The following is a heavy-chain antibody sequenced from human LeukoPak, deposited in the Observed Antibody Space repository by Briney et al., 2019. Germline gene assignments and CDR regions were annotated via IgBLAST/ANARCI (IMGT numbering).Heavy chain of an antibody. CDR2: ITYTGDNT. V-gene: IGHV3-23*01. D-gene: IGHD1-26*01. CDR3: AKRGVGATDY. CDR1: GFTFAGHA. Sequence: PGGSLRLSCAASGFTFAGHAMSWVRQAAGKGLEWVSSITYTGDNTFYPDSVKGRFTISRDNSKNTLFLQMNSLRADDTAIYFCAKRGVGATDYWGQGTRVTVSS. J-gene: IGHJ4*02.